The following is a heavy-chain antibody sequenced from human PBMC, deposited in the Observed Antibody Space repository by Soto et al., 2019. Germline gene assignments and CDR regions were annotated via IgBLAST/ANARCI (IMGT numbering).Heavy chain of an antibody. J-gene: IGHJ3*02. CDR3: ARMVITFGGVIVKRPCLSAFDI. CDR2: IIPIFGTA. D-gene: IGHD3-16*02. V-gene: IGHV1-69*13. Sequence: SVKVSCKASGGTFSSYAISWVRQAPGQGLEWMGGIIPIFGTANYAQKFQGRVTITADESTSTAYMELSSLRSEDTAVYYCARMVITFGGVIVKRPCLSAFDIWGQGTMVTVSS. CDR1: GGTFSSYA.